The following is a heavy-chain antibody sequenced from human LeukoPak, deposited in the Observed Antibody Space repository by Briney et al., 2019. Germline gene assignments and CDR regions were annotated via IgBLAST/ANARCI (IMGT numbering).Heavy chain of an antibody. Sequence: ASVKVSCKASGYTFTGYYMHWVRQAPGQGLEWMGWINPNSGGTNYAQKFQGRVTMTRDTSISTAYMELSRLRSDDTAVYYCARVPYSGYDRPHYGMDVWGQGTTVTVSS. CDR3: ARVPYSGYDRPHYGMDV. CDR2: INPNSGGT. D-gene: IGHD5-12*01. CDR1: GYTFTGYY. V-gene: IGHV1-2*02. J-gene: IGHJ6*02.